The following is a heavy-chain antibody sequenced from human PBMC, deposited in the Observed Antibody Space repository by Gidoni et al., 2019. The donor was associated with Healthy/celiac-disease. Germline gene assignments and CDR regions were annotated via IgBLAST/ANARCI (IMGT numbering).Heavy chain of an antibody. D-gene: IGHD5-12*01. CDR2: IRGLGGST. CDR1: GFTFSSCA. Sequence: EVQLVASGGGLVQAGGYLRLTCAASGFTFSSCAMGWVGQAPGKGMEGVSAIRGLGGSTYDSDSVAGRFSISRATSKNTLFLHMNILRAEDTAVYYCAKDWSSKMATIPYFGMDVWGQGTRVTVSS. J-gene: IGHJ6*02. CDR3: AKDWSSKMATIPYFGMDV. V-gene: IGHV3-23*04.